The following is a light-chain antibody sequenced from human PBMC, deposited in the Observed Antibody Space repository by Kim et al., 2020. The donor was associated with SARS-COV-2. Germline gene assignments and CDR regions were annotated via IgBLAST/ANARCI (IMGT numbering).Light chain of an antibody. CDR1: QDIASW. J-gene: IGKJ2*01. CDR2: AAS. V-gene: IGKV1D-12*01. CDR3: QQAHTFPYT. Sequence: DIQMTQSPSSVSASVGDRVAISCRASQDIASWLAWYQQKPGKAPKLLIYAASSLQSGVPSRFSGSGSGTDFILTISSLQPEDFATYFCQQAHTFPYTFGQGTKLEI.